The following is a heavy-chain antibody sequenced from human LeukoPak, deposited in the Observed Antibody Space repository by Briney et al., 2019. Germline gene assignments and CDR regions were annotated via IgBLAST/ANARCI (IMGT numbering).Heavy chain of an antibody. Sequence: SETLSLTCTVSGGSISSYYWSWIRQPPGKGLEWIGYIYYSGSTNYNPSLKSRVTISVDTSKNQFSLKLSSVTAADTAVYYCARDRTFLGGSAFFDYWGQGTLVTVSS. V-gene: IGHV4-59*01. J-gene: IGHJ4*02. CDR3: ARDRTFLGGSAFFDY. CDR2: IYYSGST. CDR1: GGSISSYY. D-gene: IGHD2-15*01.